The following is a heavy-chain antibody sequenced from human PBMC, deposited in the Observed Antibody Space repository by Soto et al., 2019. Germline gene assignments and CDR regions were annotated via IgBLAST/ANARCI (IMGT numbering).Heavy chain of an antibody. CDR2: IIPIFDSP. CDR3: AREVGATLNWFDP. V-gene: IGHV1-69*13. J-gene: IGHJ5*02. Sequence: SVKVSCKASGGSFSTYAFSWVRQAPGHGLEWMGGIIPIFDSPNYAQKFQGRVTITADESTSTAYMELSSLRSEDTAVYYCAREVGATLNWFDPWGQGTLVTVSS. D-gene: IGHD1-26*01. CDR1: GGSFSTYA.